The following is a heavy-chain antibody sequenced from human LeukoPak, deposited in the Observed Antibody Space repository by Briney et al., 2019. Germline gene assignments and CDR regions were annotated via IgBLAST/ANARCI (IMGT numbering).Heavy chain of an antibody. CDR1: GFSFSSFA. CDR3: AKRITEAAGIYFDS. CDR2: IYGGGTNT. V-gene: IGHV3-23*01. J-gene: IGHJ4*02. D-gene: IGHD6-19*01. Sequence: GGSLRLSCAGSGFSFSSFAMTWVRQAPGKGLEWVSTIYGGGTNTFYADSAKGRFTISRDDSKNMQFLEMDSLRPEDTAVYFCAKRITEAAGIYFDSWGQGTLVTVSS.